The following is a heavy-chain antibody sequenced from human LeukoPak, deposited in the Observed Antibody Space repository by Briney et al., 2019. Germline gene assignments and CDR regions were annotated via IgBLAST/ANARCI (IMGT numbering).Heavy chain of an antibody. CDR3: AKDMLAYYYDSSGPYYFDY. CDR1: GYTFSSYA. Sequence: GGSLRLXCAASGYTFSSYAMSWVRQAPGKGLEWVSAISGSGGSTYYADSVKGRFTISRDNSKNTLYLQMNSLRAEDTAVYYCAKDMLAYYYDSSGPYYFDYWGQGTLVTVSS. D-gene: IGHD3-22*01. CDR2: ISGSGGST. J-gene: IGHJ4*02. V-gene: IGHV3-23*01.